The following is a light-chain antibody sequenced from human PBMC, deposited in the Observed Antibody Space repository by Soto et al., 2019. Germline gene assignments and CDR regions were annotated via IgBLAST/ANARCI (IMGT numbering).Light chain of an antibody. CDR2: DVS. J-gene: IGLJ1*01. V-gene: IGLV2-11*01. CDR3: CSYAGNYTYV. Sequence: QSVLTQPRSVSGSPGQSVSISCTGTSSDVGGYNYVSWYQQHPGKAPKLLIYDVSKRPSGVPGRFSGSKSGNTASLTISGLQAEDETDYYCCSYAGNYTYVFGSGTKSPS. CDR1: SSDVGGYNY.